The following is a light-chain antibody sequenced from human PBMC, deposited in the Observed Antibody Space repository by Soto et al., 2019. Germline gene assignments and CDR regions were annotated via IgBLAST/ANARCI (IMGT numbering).Light chain of an antibody. CDR2: AAS. CDR3: QQYDNWPPGWT. V-gene: IGKV3-15*01. CDR1: QDLNIN. Sequence: EIVMTQSPDALSVSQGERATLSCRAIQDLNINLAWYQQKPGQAPRLLIYAASTRATGVPARFSGSGPGTEFTLTITSLQSEDFAVYYCQQYDNWPPGWTFGQGTKVDIK. J-gene: IGKJ1*01.